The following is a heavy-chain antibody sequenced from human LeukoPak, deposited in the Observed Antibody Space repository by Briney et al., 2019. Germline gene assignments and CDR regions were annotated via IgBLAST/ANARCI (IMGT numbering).Heavy chain of an antibody. J-gene: IGHJ6*02. D-gene: IGHD5-12*01. CDR1: GFTFSSYA. V-gene: IGHV3-23*01. Sequence: GGSLRLSCAASGFTFSSYAMSWVRQAPGKGLEWVSTISASGGSTYYADSVKGRFTISRDNSKNTLYLQMNRLRAEDTAVHYCARVLDSGYDWDYYGMGVWGQGTTVTISS. CDR2: ISASGGST. CDR3: ARVLDSGYDWDYYGMGV.